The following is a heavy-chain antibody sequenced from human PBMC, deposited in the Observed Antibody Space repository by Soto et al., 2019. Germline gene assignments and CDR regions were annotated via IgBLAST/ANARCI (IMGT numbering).Heavy chain of an antibody. D-gene: IGHD6-6*01. J-gene: IGHJ6*02. Sequence: SETLSLTCTVSGGSISSYYWSWIRQPPGKGLEWIGYIYYSGSTNYNPSLKSRVTISVDTSKNQFSLKLSSVTAADTAVYYCARDRPSSIAARPYYYYYYGMDVWGQGTTVTVSS. CDR2: IYYSGST. CDR1: GGSISSYY. CDR3: ARDRPSSIAARPYYYYYYGMDV. V-gene: IGHV4-59*01.